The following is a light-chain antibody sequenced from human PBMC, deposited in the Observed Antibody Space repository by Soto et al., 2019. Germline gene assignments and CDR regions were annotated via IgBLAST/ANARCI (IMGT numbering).Light chain of an antibody. CDR3: QQSYSSQT. Sequence: DIQMTQSPSSLSASVGDRVTITCRASQRISTYLNWYQQRSGNAPTLLIYAASSLQTGVPSRFSGSGSGTDFTLTISSLQPEAFAVYYCQQSYSSQTFGPGTKVDIK. V-gene: IGKV1-39*01. CDR2: AAS. CDR1: QRISTY. J-gene: IGKJ1*01.